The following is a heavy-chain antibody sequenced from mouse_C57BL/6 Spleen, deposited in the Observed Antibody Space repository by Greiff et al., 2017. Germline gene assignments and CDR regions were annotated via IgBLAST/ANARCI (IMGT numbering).Heavy chain of an antibody. Sequence: EVMLVESGGGLVQPGGSLSLSCAASGFTFTDYYMSWVRQPPGKALEWLGFIRNKANGYTTEYSASVKGRFTISRDNSQSILYLQMNALRAEDSATYYCARYGGGLDYWGQGTTLTVSS. CDR2: IRNKANGYTT. CDR3: ARYGGGLDY. V-gene: IGHV7-3*01. CDR1: GFTFTDYY. J-gene: IGHJ2*01.